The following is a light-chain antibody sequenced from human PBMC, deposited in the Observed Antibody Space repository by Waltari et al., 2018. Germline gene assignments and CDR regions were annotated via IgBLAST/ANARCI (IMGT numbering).Light chain of an antibody. CDR1: QGISNY. CDR2: VAS. V-gene: IGKV1-9*01. J-gene: IGKJ1*01. Sequence: IQLTQSPSSLSASVGDRVTITCRARQGISNYLAWYQQKPGKAPKLLIYVASTLQSGVPSRFSGSGSGTDFTLTISSLQPEDFSTYYCQQLNSYQWTFGQGTKVEIK. CDR3: QQLNSYQWT.